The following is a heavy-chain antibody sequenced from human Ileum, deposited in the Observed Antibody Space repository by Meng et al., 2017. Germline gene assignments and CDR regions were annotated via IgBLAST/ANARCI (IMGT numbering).Heavy chain of an antibody. Sequence: QVQPQESGPGLVKPSGTLPLTCAVSGGSISISNWWTWVRQPPGKGLEWIGEIYHTGGTNYNPSLKRRVTISVDKSKNQFSLEVTSVTAADTAVYYCARVRCASVSCYGDSYFDYWGQGILVTVSS. V-gene: IGHV4-4*02. CDR1: GGSISISNW. CDR3: ARVRCASVSCYGDSYFDY. J-gene: IGHJ4*02. CDR2: IYHTGGT. D-gene: IGHD2-15*01.